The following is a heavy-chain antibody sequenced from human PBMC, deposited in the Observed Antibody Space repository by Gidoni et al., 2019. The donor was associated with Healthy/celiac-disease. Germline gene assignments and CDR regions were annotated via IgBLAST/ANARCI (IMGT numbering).Heavy chain of an antibody. Sequence: EVQLVESGEGLVQPGGSLRLSCAASGFTFRSSAMHWVRQAPGKGLEYVSAIRSNGGSTYYADSVKGRFTISRDNSKNTLYLQMGSLRAEDMAVYYCARVAESYYYDSSGLDWYFDLWGRGTLVTVSS. CDR3: ARVAESYYYDSSGLDWYFDL. V-gene: IGHV3-64*02. CDR1: GFTFRSSA. J-gene: IGHJ2*01. D-gene: IGHD3-22*01. CDR2: IRSNGGST.